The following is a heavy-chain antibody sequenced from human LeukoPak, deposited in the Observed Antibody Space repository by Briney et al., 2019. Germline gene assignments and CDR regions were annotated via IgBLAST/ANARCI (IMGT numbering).Heavy chain of an antibody. V-gene: IGHV4-34*01. Sequence: SETLSLTCAVYGGSFSGYYWSWIRQPPGKGLEWIGEINHSGSTNYNPSLKSRATISVDTSKNQFSLRLSSVTAADTAVYYCARGRRLTTWFDYWGQGTLVTVSS. CDR1: GGSFSGYY. D-gene: IGHD2/OR15-2a*01. CDR3: ARGRRLTTWFDY. CDR2: INHSGST. J-gene: IGHJ4*02.